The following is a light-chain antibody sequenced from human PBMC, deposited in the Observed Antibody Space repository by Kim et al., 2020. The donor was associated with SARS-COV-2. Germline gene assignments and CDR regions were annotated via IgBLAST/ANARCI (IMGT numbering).Light chain of an antibody. J-gene: IGLJ3*02. CDR3: SAWDKSLNIWV. V-gene: IGLV10-54*01. CDR1: SNNVGYQG. CDR2: SNN. Sequence: TATLTCTGNSNNVGYQGAAWLQQHQGHPPKLLSSSNNNRPSGISERLSASRSGNTASLTITGLQPEDEADYYCSAWDKSLNIWVFGGGTQLTVL.